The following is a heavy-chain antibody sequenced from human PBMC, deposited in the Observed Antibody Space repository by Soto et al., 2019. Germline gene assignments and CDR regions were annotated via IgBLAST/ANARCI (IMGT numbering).Heavy chain of an antibody. CDR3: VRPDSSGYYVY. D-gene: IGHD3-22*01. Sequence: PGESLKISCEVSGYTFTNYWIGWVRQMPGKGLEWMAIIHPADSDTRYSPSFQGQVTISADKSISTAYLQWSSLEASDTAMYYCVRPDSSGYYVYWGQGTLVTVSS. V-gene: IGHV5-51*01. J-gene: IGHJ4*02. CDR2: IHPADSDT. CDR1: GYTFTNYW.